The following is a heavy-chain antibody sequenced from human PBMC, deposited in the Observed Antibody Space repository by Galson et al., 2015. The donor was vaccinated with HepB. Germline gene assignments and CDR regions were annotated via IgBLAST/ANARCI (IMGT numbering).Heavy chain of an antibody. D-gene: IGHD3-22*01. CDR2: IYYNGDT. CDR3: AADYDSGDFDAFDI. Sequence: ETLSLTCSVSHGSINNYYWSWIRQSPGNRLEWIGYIYYNGDTTYNPSLGYRVGMSVDTSINQVSLWLTSVTAADTAVYYCAADYDSGDFDAFDIWSQGTMVTVSS. J-gene: IGHJ3*02. V-gene: IGHV4-59*08. CDR1: HGSINNYY.